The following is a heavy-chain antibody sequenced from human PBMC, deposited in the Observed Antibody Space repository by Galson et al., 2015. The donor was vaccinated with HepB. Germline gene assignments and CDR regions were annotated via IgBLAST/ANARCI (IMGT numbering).Heavy chain of an antibody. CDR1: GGSISSSSYY. J-gene: IGHJ5*02. V-gene: IGHV4-39*01. Sequence: SLTCTVSGGSISSSSYYWGWIRQPPGKGLEWIGSIYYSGSTYYNPSLKSRVTISVDTSKNQFSLKLSSVTAADTAVYYCARRRDSGSWSWFDPWGQGTLVTVSS. CDR2: IYYSGST. CDR3: ARRRDSGSWSWFDP. D-gene: IGHD6-13*01.